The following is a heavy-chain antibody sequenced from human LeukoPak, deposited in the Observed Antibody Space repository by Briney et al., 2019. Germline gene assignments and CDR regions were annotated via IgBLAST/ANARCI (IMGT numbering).Heavy chain of an antibody. CDR1: GYSISSGYY. CDR2: IYHSGRT. Sequence: SETLSLTCTVSGYSISSGYYWGWIRQPPGKGLEWIGSIYHSGRTFYNPSLKSRVTISVDTSKNQFSLKLSSVTAADTAVYFCARGPYSYDSSGAFDIWGQGTMVTVSS. D-gene: IGHD3-22*01. V-gene: IGHV4-38-2*02. J-gene: IGHJ3*02. CDR3: ARGPYSYDSSGAFDI.